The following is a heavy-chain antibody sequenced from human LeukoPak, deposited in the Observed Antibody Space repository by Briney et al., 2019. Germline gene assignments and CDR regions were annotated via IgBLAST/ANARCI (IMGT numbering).Heavy chain of an antibody. CDR3: AKDAGQWQNWNWFAP. D-gene: IGHD6-19*01. V-gene: IGHV3-30*18. J-gene: IGHJ5*02. CDR2: ISHDGRKT. Sequence: GGSLRLSSAHSLFTLNGYGRHAGCQAPGKGRERVAAISHDGRKTYYGDSVKRRFTISKDNSENTLYLQMNSLRPQDTAMYYCAKDAGQWQNWNWFAPWGQGTLVNVSS. CDR1: LFTLNGYG.